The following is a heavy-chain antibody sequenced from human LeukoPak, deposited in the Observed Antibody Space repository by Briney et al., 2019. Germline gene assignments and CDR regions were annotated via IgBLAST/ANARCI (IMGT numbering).Heavy chain of an antibody. CDR1: GFSFNAHS. J-gene: IGHJ4*02. CDR3: ARVVVVAATPLDY. V-gene: IGHV3-21*01. Sequence: GGSLRLSCAASGFSFNAHSMNWVRQAPGKGLEWVSSISSSSSYIYYADSVKGRFTISRDNAKNSLYLQMNSLRAEDTAVYYCARVVVVAATPLDYWGQGTLVTVSS. CDR2: ISSSSSYI. D-gene: IGHD2-15*01.